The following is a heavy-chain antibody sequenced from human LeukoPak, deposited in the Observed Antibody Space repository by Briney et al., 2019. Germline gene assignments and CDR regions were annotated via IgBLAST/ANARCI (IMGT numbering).Heavy chain of an antibody. CDR1: GFTFSSYS. D-gene: IGHD6-19*01. Sequence: GGSLRLSCAASGFTFSSYSMNWVRQAPGKGLEWVSVIYTGGGTYYADSVKGRFTISRDNSKNTLYLQMNSLRVEDTAVYYCTTHSGGYWGQGTLVTVSS. V-gene: IGHV3-66*01. J-gene: IGHJ4*02. CDR3: TTHSGGY. CDR2: IYTGGGT.